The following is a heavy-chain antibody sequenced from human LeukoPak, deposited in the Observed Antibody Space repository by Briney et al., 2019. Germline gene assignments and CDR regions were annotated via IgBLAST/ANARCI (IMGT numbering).Heavy chain of an antibody. V-gene: IGHV1-46*01. CDR3: ARVLGGDSSSRYSTASDI. Sequence: GASVKVSCKASGYTFTNYYMHWVRQAPGQGLEWMGIINPSGGSTGYAQKFQGRVTVTRDTSTSTVYMELSSLGSEDTAVYYCARVLGGDSSSRYSTASDIWGQGTMVTVSS. CDR2: INPSGGST. D-gene: IGHD6-13*01. J-gene: IGHJ3*02. CDR1: GYTFTNYY.